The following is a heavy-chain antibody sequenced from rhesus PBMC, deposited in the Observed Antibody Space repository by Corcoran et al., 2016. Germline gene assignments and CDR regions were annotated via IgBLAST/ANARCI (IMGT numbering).Heavy chain of an antibody. CDR3: ARDRSYGNSYGLDS. V-gene: IGHV4-80*01. CDR2: IVGYSDDT. D-gene: IGHD4-35*01. Sequence: QVQLRESGPGLVKPSETLSLTCTVSGAPISSNWWSWIRQPPGKGLEWIGEIVGYSDDTNYTPSLKSRVTVSKDAAKNQFFLKLNSVTAADTAVYYCARDRSYGNSYGLDSWGQGVVVTVSS. J-gene: IGHJ6*01. CDR1: GAPISSNW.